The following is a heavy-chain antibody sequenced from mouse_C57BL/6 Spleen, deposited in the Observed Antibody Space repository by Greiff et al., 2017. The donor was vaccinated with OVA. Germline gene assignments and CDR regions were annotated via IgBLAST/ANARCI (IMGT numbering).Heavy chain of an antibody. J-gene: IGHJ2*01. Sequence: EVMLVESGGDLVKPGGSLKLSCAASGFTFSSYGMSWVRQTPDKRLEWVATISSGGSYTYYPDSVKGRFTISRDNAKNTLYLQMSSLKSEDTAMYYCARHYYGYYFDYWGQGTTLTVSS. CDR3: ARHYYGYYFDY. CDR1: GFTFSSYG. V-gene: IGHV5-6*01. CDR2: ISSGGSYT. D-gene: IGHD1-1*01.